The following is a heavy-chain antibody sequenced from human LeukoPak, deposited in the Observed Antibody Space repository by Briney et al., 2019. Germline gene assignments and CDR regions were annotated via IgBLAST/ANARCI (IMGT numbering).Heavy chain of an antibody. CDR3: ARYIADGGYFDY. Sequence: PSETLSLTCTVSGGSISSYYWSWIRQPPGKGLEWIGYIYYSGSTNYNPSLKSRVTISVDTSKNQFSLKLSSVTAADTAVYYCARYIADGGYFDYWGQGTLVTVSS. CDR2: IYYSGST. D-gene: IGHD6-13*01. V-gene: IGHV4-59*01. CDR1: GGSISSYY. J-gene: IGHJ4*02.